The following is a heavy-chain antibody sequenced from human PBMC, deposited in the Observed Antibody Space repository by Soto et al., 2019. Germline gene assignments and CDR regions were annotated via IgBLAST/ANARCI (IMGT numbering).Heavy chain of an antibody. Sequence: SETLSLTCTVSGGSISSGGYYWSWIRQHPGKGLEWIGYIYYSGSTYYNPSLKSRVTISVDTSKNQFSLKLSSVTAADTAVYSCARAHYYYGSGSYYNGPTYYGMDVWGQGTTVTVSS. CDR1: GGSISSGGYY. V-gene: IGHV4-31*03. J-gene: IGHJ6*02. D-gene: IGHD3-10*01. CDR2: IYYSGST. CDR3: ARAHYYYGSGSYYNGPTYYGMDV.